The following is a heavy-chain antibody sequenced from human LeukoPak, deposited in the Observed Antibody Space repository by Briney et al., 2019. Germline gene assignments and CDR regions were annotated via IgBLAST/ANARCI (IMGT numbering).Heavy chain of an antibody. D-gene: IGHD6-13*01. J-gene: IGHJ5*02. CDR2: IYYSGST. V-gene: IGHV4-31*03. Sequence: SETLSLTCTVSGGSISSGGYYWSWIRQHPGKGLEWIGYIYYSGSTYYNPSLKSRVTISVDTSKNQFSLKLSSVTAADTAVYYCARGPHSSSLCFDPWGQGTLVTVSS. CDR1: GGSISSGGYY. CDR3: ARGPHSSSLCFDP.